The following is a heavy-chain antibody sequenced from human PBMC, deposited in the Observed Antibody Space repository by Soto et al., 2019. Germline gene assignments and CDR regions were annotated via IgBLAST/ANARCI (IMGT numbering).Heavy chain of an antibody. CDR3: ARGGYSYGWSRTTTEEKKNDY. V-gene: IGHV4-30-4*01. J-gene: IGHJ4*02. CDR1: GGSISSGDYY. D-gene: IGHD5-18*01. Sequence: QVQLQESGPGLVKPSQTLSLTCTVSGGSISSGDYYWSWIRQPPGKGLEWIGYIYYSGSTYYNPSLKSRVTISVDTSKNQFSLKLSSVTAADTAVYYCARGGYSYGWSRTTTEEKKNDYWGQGTLVTVSS. CDR2: IYYSGST.